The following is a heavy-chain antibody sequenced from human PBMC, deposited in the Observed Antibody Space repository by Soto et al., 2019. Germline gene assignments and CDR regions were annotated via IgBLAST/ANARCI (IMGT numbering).Heavy chain of an antibody. V-gene: IGHV3-30*14. Sequence: GGSLRLSCAASGFTFSSYAMHWVRQAPGKGLEWVAVISYDGSNKYYADSVKGRFTISRDNSKNTMYLQMNSLRAEDAAVYYCTRGTRYGNSWPDYWGQGTLVTVSS. D-gene: IGHD6-13*01. CDR2: ISYDGSNK. CDR1: GFTFSSYA. J-gene: IGHJ4*02. CDR3: TRGTRYGNSWPDY.